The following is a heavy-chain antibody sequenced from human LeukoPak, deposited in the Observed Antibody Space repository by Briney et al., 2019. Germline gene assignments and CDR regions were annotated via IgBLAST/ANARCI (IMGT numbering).Heavy chain of an antibody. CDR1: GDSISSRTFY. CDR2: IYYGGNT. Sequence: SDTLSLTCNVSGDSISSRTFYWGWIRQTPGKGLEWIGSIYYGGNTYYNPSLSRRVTLYVDTSKNQFSLKLNSVTAADTAVYYCARTHYDVLTGFYPYDVFDVWGQGSMVTVSS. CDR3: ARTHYDVLTGFYPYDVFDV. D-gene: IGHD3-9*01. J-gene: IGHJ3*01. V-gene: IGHV4-39*01.